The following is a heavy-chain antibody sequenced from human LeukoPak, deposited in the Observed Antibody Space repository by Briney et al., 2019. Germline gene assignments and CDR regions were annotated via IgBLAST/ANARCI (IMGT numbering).Heavy chain of an antibody. V-gene: IGHV4-4*07. CDR1: GGSISSYY. CDR2: IYTSGST. Sequence: SETLSLTCTVSGGSISSYYWSWIRQPAGKGLEWIGRIYTSGSTNYNPSLKSRVTISIDTSKNQFSLRLSSVTAADTAVYYCARERGAGLSSSWIDYWGQGTLVTVTS. J-gene: IGHJ4*02. D-gene: IGHD6-13*01. CDR3: ARERGAGLSSSWIDY.